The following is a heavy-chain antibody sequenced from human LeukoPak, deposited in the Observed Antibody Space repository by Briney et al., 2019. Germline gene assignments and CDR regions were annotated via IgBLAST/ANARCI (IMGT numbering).Heavy chain of an antibody. J-gene: IGHJ4*02. CDR3: AKDDSYDSSGYHDPFGDY. CDR2: IWYDGSNK. V-gene: IGHV3-33*06. CDR1: GFTFSSYG. D-gene: IGHD3-22*01. Sequence: GRSLRLSCAASGFTFSSYGMHWVRQAPGKGLEWVAVIWYDGSNKYYADSVKGRFTISRDNSKNTLYLQMNSMRAEDTAVYYCAKDDSYDSSGYHDPFGDYWGQGTLVTVSS.